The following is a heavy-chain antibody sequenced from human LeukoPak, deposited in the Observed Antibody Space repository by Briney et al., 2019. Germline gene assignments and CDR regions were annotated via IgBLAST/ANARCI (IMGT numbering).Heavy chain of an antibody. CDR2: ISGSGGST. D-gene: IGHD4-11*01. V-gene: IGHV3-23*01. CDR3: ARDPGLTTVTPPTDY. CDR1: GFTFSSYA. J-gene: IGHJ4*02. Sequence: PGGSLRLSCAASGFTFSSYAMSWVRQAPGKGLEWVSAISGSGGSTYYADSVKGRFTISRDNAKNSLYLQMNSLRAEDTAVYYCARDPGLTTVTPPTDYWGQGTLVTVSS.